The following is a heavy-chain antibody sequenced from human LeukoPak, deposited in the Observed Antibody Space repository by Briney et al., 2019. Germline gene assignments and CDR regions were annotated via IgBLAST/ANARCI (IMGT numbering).Heavy chain of an antibody. CDR3: TRLIEDCSDGSCYGPDY. CDR2: IRSKANSYAI. J-gene: IGHJ4*02. D-gene: IGHD2-15*01. Sequence: PGGSLRLSCAASKFTFSDSYMGWMRQAPGKGLEWVGRIRSKANSYAIAYAASVKGRFTISRDDSKNTAYLQMNSLKTEDTAVYYCTRLIEDCSDGSCYGPDYWGQGTLVTVSS. V-gene: IGHV3-73*01. CDR1: KFTFSDSY.